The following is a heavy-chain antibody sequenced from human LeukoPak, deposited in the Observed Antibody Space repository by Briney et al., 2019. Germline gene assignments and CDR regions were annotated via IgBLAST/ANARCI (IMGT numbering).Heavy chain of an antibody. CDR3: ASSNGIYYDFWSGYLAALTY. J-gene: IGHJ4*02. CDR2: IYHSGST. V-gene: IGHV4-38-2*02. Sequence: SETLSLTCTVSGYSISSGYYWGWIRQPPGKGLEWIGSIYHSGSTYYNPSLKSRVTISVDTSKNQFSLKLSSVTAADTAVYYCASSNGIYYDFWSGYLAALTYWGQGTLVTVSS. CDR1: GYSISSGYY. D-gene: IGHD3-3*01.